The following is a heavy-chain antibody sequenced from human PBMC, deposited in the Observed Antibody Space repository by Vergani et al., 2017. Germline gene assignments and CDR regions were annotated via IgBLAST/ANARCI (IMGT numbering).Heavy chain of an antibody. Sequence: EVQLLESGGGLVQPGGSLRLSCTASGFTFSSYAMSWVRQAPGKGLEWVSSISGSDDSTYYTDSVKGRFTTSRDNSKNTLYLQMNCLRAEDTAVYYCAKSPMVRGITRWFDPWGQGTLVTVSS. V-gene: IGHV3-23*01. CDR2: ISGSDDST. CDR1: GFTFSSYA. D-gene: IGHD3-10*01. J-gene: IGHJ5*02. CDR3: AKSPMVRGITRWFDP.